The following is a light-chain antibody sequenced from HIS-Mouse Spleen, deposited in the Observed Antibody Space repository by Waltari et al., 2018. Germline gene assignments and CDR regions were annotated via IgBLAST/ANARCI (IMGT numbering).Light chain of an antibody. Sequence: QSALTQPASVSGSPGQSITISCTGTSSDVGSYNLVSWYQQHPGKAPKLMIYEGSKRPSGVSNRFSGSKSGNTASLTNSGLQAEDEADYYCCSYAGSSTFGVFGGGTKLTVL. J-gene: IGLJ3*02. CDR1: SSDVGSYNL. V-gene: IGLV2-23*03. CDR3: CSYAGSSTFGV. CDR2: EGS.